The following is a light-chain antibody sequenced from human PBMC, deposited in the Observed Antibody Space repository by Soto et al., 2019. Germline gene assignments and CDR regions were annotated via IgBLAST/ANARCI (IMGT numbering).Light chain of an antibody. CDR3: NSYAGSNNYV. CDR2: EVS. J-gene: IGLJ1*01. Sequence: QSDLTRPASVSGSPGQSVTISCTETSGDVGGYSHVSWYQQHPGKAPRLMIYEVSKRPSGVPHRFSGSKSGNTASLTVSGLQAEDEADYYCNSYAGSNNYVFGTGTKVTVL. CDR1: SGDVGGYSH. V-gene: IGLV2-8*01.